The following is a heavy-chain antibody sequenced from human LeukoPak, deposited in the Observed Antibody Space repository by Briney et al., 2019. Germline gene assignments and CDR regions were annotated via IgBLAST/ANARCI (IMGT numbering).Heavy chain of an antibody. D-gene: IGHD5-12*01. CDR2: ISYDGSNK. V-gene: IGHV3-30*18. Sequence: GGSLRLSCAASGFTFSSYGMHWVRQAPGKGLEWVAVISYDGSNKYYADSVKGRFTISRDNSKNTLYLQMNSLRAEDTAVYYCANQHSGYVRGYFDYWGQGTLVTVSS. CDR1: GFTFSSYG. J-gene: IGHJ4*02. CDR3: ANQHSGYVRGYFDY.